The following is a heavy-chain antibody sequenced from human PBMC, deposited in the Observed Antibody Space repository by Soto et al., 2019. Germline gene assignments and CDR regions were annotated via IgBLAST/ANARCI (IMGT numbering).Heavy chain of an antibody. CDR2: IWYDGSNK. CDR3: ARGDYDSSGYATYHLDY. V-gene: IGHV3-33*01. Sequence: QVQLVESGGGVVQPGRSLRLSCAASGFTFSSYGMHWVRQAPGKWLEWVAVIWYDGSNKYYADSVKGRFTISRDNSKNTLYLQMNSLRAEDTAVYYCARGDYDSSGYATYHLDYWGQGTMVTVSS. CDR1: GFTFSSYG. D-gene: IGHD3-22*01. J-gene: IGHJ4*02.